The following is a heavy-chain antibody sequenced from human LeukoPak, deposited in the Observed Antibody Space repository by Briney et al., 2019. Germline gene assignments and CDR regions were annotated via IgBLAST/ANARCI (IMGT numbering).Heavy chain of an antibody. V-gene: IGHV4-59*13. CDR3: VAGAPKFLHLVY. CDR2: MSYSGNY. Sequence: SETLSLTCSVSGGSMSSYYLSWIRQSPGKGLEWIGYMSYSGNYNYKSSINSSLESRVTISVDSTKKELFLKMDSMTAADTAVYYCVAGAPKFLHLVYWGQGTLVTVAS. J-gene: IGHJ4*02. CDR1: GGSMSSYY. D-gene: IGHD2-21*01.